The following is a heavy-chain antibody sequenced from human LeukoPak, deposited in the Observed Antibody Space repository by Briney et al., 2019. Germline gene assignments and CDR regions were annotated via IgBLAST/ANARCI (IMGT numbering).Heavy chain of an antibody. CDR3: AKESGYCSGGSCHYFDY. Sequence: GGSLRLSCAASGFTFDDYAMHWVRQAPGKGLEWVSGISWNSGSIGYADSVKGRFTISRDNAKNSLYLQMNSLRAEDTALYYCAKESGYCSGGSCHYFDYWGQGTLVTVSS. CDR1: GFTFDDYA. D-gene: IGHD2-15*01. J-gene: IGHJ4*02. V-gene: IGHV3-9*01. CDR2: ISWNSGSI.